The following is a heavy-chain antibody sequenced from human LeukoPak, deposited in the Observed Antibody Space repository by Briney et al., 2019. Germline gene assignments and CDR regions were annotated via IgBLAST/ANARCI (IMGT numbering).Heavy chain of an antibody. D-gene: IGHD5-18*01. CDR2: IYYSGST. CDR3: ARVPIQLLPWYFDY. CDR1: GGSISSYY. V-gene: IGHV4-39*07. Sequence: SETLSLTCTVSGGSISSYYWGWIRQPPGKGLEWIGSIYYSGSTYYNPSLKSRVTISVDTSKNQFSLKLSSVTAADTAVYYCARVPIQLLPWYFDYWGQGTLVTVSS. J-gene: IGHJ4*02.